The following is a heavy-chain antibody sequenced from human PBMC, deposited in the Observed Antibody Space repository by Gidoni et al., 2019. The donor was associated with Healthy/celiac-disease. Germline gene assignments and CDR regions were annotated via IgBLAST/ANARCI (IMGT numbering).Heavy chain of an antibody. CDR2: INAGNGNT. Sequence: QVQLVQSTAEVQKPRASVKGSCKASGYTVTRYAMHFVRPAPGQRLEWRGWINAGNGNTKYSQKFQGRVNITRDTSASTAYMELSSLRSEDTAVYYCARGFPELVVYASGDYYYYYGMDVWGQGTTVTVSS. D-gene: IGHD2-8*02. CDR1: GYTVTRYA. V-gene: IGHV1-3*01. CDR3: ARGFPELVVYASGDYYYYYGMDV. J-gene: IGHJ6*02.